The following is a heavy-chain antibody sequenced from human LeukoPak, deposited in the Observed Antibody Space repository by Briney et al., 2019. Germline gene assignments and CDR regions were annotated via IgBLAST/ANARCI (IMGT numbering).Heavy chain of an antibody. J-gene: IGHJ2*01. CDR3: ARDDSSGSWSVSNWYFDL. Sequence: ASVKVSCKASGYTFTSYYMHWVRQAPGQGLEWMGIINPSGGSTSYAQKFQGRVTMTRDTSTSTVYMELSSLRSEDTAVYYCARDDSSGSWSVSNWYFDLWGRGTLVTVSS. D-gene: IGHD6-13*01. CDR1: GYTFTSYY. CDR2: INPSGGST. V-gene: IGHV1-46*03.